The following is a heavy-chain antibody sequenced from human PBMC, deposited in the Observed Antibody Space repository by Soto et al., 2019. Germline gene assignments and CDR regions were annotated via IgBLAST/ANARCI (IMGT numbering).Heavy chain of an antibody. J-gene: IGHJ4*02. CDR2: ITGSGNTI. CDR3: ARGGSYFDY. D-gene: IGHD1-26*01. Sequence: EVQLVESGGGLVQPGGSLRLSCAASGFTFSSYEMNWVRQAPGKGLEWVSYITGSGNTIYYADPVKGRFTISRDNAKNSMYLQMNSLRAEDTAVYYCARGGSYFDYWGQGTLVTVSS. CDR1: GFTFSSYE. V-gene: IGHV3-48*03.